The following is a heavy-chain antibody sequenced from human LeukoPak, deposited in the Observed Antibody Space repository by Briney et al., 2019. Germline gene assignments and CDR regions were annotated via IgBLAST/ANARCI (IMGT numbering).Heavy chain of an antibody. CDR3: ARNLELERNRWNYYES. CDR1: GVSISSFF. D-gene: IGHD1-1*01. Sequence: PSETLSLTCTASGVSISSFFWSWIRQPPGKGLEWIGSMHYSGDSKYNPSLKSRVSLSIDTSKQQFSLRLSSVTAADTAVYYCARNLELERNRWNYYESWGQGTLVTVSS. V-gene: IGHV4-59*01. J-gene: IGHJ4*02. CDR2: MHYSGDS.